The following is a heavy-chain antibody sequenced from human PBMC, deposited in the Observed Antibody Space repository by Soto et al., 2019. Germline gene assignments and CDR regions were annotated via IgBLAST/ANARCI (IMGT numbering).Heavy chain of an antibody. D-gene: IGHD1-7*01. Sequence: QIQLVQSGAEVKKPGASVKVSCKASGYIFTSQGISWVRQAPGQGLEWMGWISTYNGNPNYAQKLQGRVTMTTNTSTTTAFLELRSLTSDDTAVSYCARGRTRALDYWGQGTPVIVSS. CDR2: ISTYNGNP. CDR3: ARGRTRALDY. V-gene: IGHV1-18*01. CDR1: GYIFTSQG. J-gene: IGHJ4*02.